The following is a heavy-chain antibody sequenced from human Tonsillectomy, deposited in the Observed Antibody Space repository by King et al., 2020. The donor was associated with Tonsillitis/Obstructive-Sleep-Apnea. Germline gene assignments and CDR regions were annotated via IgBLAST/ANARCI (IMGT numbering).Heavy chain of an antibody. V-gene: IGHV4-31*03. CDR2: IYYSGST. CDR3: ARAGTDKYGVYAFDI. J-gene: IGHJ3*02. Sequence: QLQESGPGLVKPSQTLSLTCTVSGVSISSGGYYWSWVRQHPGKGLEWIGYIYYSGSTYYNPSLQRRVTISVDTSKKQFSLKLSSVTAADTAVYYCARAGTDKYGVYAFDIWGQGTKVTVSS. CDR1: GVSISSGGYY. D-gene: IGHD4-17*01.